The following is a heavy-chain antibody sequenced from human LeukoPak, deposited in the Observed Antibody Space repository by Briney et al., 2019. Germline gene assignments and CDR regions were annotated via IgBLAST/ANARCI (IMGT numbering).Heavy chain of an antibody. J-gene: IGHJ4*02. CDR1: GGSISSYY. V-gene: IGHV4-59*01. CDR3: VRVVALGAAGYYFDY. D-gene: IGHD6-13*01. Sequence: KSSETLSLICTVSGGSISSYYWSWIRQPPGKGLEWIGYIYYSGSTNYNPSLKSRVTISVDTSKNQFSPKLSSVTAADTAVYYCVRVVALGAAGYYFDYWGQGSLVTVSS. CDR2: IYYSGST.